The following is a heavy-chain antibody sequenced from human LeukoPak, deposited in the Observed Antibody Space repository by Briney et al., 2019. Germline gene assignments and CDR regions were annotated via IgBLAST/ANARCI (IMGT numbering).Heavy chain of an antibody. CDR3: ARDTAGGRGY. J-gene: IGHJ4*02. CDR2: MNLDGSGK. CDR1: GFTFSSYW. Sequence: GGSLRLSCAASGFTFSSYWMTWVRQAPGKGLEWVANMNLDGSGKYYVDSVKGRFTISRDNAKNSLYLQMNSLRAEDTAVYYCARDTAGGRGYWGQGTLVTVSS. V-gene: IGHV3-7*03. D-gene: IGHD2-8*02.